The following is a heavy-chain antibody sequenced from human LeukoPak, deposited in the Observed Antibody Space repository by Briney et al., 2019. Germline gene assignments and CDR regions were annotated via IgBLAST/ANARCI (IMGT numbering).Heavy chain of an antibody. CDR2: IYTSGST. V-gene: IGHV4-4*07. CDR1: GGSISSYY. CDR3: ARVRAARDAFDI. Sequence: EASETLSLTCTVSGGSISSYYWSWIRQPAGKGLEWIGRIYTSGSTNYNPSLKSRVTISVDTSKNQFSLKLSSVTAADTAVYYCARVRAARDAFDIWGQGTMVTVSS. J-gene: IGHJ3*02. D-gene: IGHD6-6*01.